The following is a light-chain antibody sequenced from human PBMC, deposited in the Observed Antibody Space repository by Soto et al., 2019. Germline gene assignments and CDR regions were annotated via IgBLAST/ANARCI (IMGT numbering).Light chain of an antibody. CDR3: AAWDDSLSGYV. Sequence: HSALTQPPSASGTPGQRVTISCSGSSSNIGSNYVYWYQQLPGTAPKLLIYSNNQRPSGVPDRFSGSKSGTSASLAISGLRSEDEADYYCAAWDDSLSGYVFGTGTKVT. CDR1: SSNIGSNY. V-gene: IGLV1-47*02. J-gene: IGLJ1*01. CDR2: SNN.